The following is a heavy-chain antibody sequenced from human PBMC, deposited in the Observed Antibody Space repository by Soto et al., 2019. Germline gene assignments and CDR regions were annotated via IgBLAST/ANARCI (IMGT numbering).Heavy chain of an antibody. J-gene: IGHJ5*02. V-gene: IGHV1-24*01. CDR2: FDPEDGET. D-gene: IGHD6-13*01. Sequence: ASVKVSCKVSGYTLTELSMHWVRQAPGKGLEWMGGFDPEDGETIYAQKFQGRVTMTEDTSTDTAYMELSSLRSEDTAVYYCATTLTSYSSSLFDPWGQGTLVTVSS. CDR1: GYTLTELS. CDR3: ATTLTSYSSSLFDP.